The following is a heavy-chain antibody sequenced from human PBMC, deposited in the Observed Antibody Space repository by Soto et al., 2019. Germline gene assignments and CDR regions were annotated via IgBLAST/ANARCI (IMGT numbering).Heavy chain of an antibody. Sequence: EVQLLESGGGLVQPGGSLRLSCVASGFSFSDRAMGWVRQAPGKGLEWVSDISSNGGGTFYADSVKGRFTISRDNVKNTGHLQMNRLIDEDTAIYYCWKLRGQQLENWQFDVWGRGSLVSVAS. CDR1: GFSFSDRA. D-gene: IGHD6-13*01. CDR2: ISSNGGGT. CDR3: WKLRGQQLENWQFDV. J-gene: IGHJ2*01. V-gene: IGHV3-23*01.